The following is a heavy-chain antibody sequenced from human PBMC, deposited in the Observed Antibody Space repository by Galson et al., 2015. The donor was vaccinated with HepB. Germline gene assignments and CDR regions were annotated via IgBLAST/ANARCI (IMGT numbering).Heavy chain of an antibody. CDR2: INPSGGST. CDR1: GYTFTSYY. CDR3: ARVLAFNRHHSSNAWRKHPPDY. D-gene: IGHD1-14*01. Sequence: SVKVSCKASGYTFTSYYMHWVRQAPGQGLEWMGIINPSGGSTSYAQKFQGRVTMTRDTSTSSLYMELSSLRSEDTAVYYCARVLAFNRHHSSNAWRKHPPDYWGQGTLVTVSS. V-gene: IGHV1-46*01. J-gene: IGHJ4*02.